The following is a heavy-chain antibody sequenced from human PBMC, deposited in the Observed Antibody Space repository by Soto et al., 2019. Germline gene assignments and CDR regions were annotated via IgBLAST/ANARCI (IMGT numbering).Heavy chain of an antibody. J-gene: IGHJ4*02. D-gene: IGHD1-1*01. CDR2: IYYTRST. CDR3: AGELDSQGLFDY. CDR1: SGSIRSYH. Sequence: PSETLSLTCSVSSGSIRSYHWSWIRQPPGKEMEWIGYIYYTRSTKYNPSLKSRATVSIDMSKSQFALKLTSVTAADTAVCYCAGELDSQGLFDYWGQGTLVTVSS. V-gene: IGHV4-59*12.